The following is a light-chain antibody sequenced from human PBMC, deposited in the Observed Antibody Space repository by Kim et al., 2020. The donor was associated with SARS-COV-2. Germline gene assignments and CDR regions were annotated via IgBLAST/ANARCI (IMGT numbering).Light chain of an antibody. Sequence: QSALTQPASVSASPGQSITIFCTGTSSDIGAYHYVSWYQQHPGKAPKLILYDVNKRPSGVSDRFSGSKSGDTASLTISGLQAEDEAAYYCNSYTTRRTWVFGGGPQLTVL. CDR3: NSYTTRRTWV. CDR2: DVN. J-gene: IGLJ3*02. V-gene: IGLV2-14*03. CDR1: SSDIGAYHY.